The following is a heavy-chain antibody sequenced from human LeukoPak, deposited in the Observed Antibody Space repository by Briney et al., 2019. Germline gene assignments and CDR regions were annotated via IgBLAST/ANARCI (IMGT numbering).Heavy chain of an antibody. CDR1: GFNFSSYE. CDR3: ARMAGAIFGGGFDY. V-gene: IGHV3-48*03. Sequence: PGGSLRLSCAASGFNFSSYEMNWVRQAPGKGLEWVSYISSSGSTIYYADSVKGRFTISRDNAKNTLYLQMNSLRAEDTAVYYCARMAGAIFGGGFDYWGQGTLVTVSS. J-gene: IGHJ4*02. CDR2: ISSSGSTI. D-gene: IGHD3-3*01.